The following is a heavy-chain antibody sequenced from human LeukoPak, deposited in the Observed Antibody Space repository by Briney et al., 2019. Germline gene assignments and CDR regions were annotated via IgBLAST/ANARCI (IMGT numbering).Heavy chain of an antibody. D-gene: IGHD2-2*01. CDR3: ARGRYCSSTSCYPGADY. CDR1: GGTFSSYA. V-gene: IGHV1-69*04. Sequence: SVKVSCKASGGTFSSYAISWVRPAPGQGLEWMGRIIPILGIANYAQKFQGRVTITADKSTSTAYMELSSLRSEDTAVYYCARGRYCSSTSCYPGADYWGQGTLVTVSS. CDR2: IIPILGIA. J-gene: IGHJ4*02.